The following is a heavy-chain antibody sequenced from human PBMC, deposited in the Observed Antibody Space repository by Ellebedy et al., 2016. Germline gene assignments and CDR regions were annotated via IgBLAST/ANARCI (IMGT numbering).Heavy chain of an antibody. CDR3: RQGHYADY. V-gene: IGHV3-23*01. Sequence: GGSLRLSXAASGFTFSSYAMSWVRQAPGKGLEWVSTISAGGDNTRFADSVKGRFTVSRDNSRNTVYLRMSNLRVEDTARYYCRQGHYADYWGQGTLVTVSS. CDR1: GFTFSSYA. CDR2: ISAGGDNT. J-gene: IGHJ4*02.